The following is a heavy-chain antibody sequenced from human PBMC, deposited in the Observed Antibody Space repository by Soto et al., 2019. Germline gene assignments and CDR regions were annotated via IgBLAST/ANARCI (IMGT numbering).Heavy chain of an antibody. CDR2: ITPIVGTT. D-gene: IGHD2-15*01. CDR3: SLLEFTDDAVRDF. Sequence: QVQLAQSGAEVKKPASSVRVSCKASGGPLSKYGIGWVRQAPGQRLEFLGVITPIVGTTTYVQKFQGRLTITADESANTIYMELSRLIPEDTAIYYCSLLEFTDDAVRDFWGHGTLVIVSS. V-gene: IGHV1-69*01. CDR1: GGPLSKYG. J-gene: IGHJ4*01.